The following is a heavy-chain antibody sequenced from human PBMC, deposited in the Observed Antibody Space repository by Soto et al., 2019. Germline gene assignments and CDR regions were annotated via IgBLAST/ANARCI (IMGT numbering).Heavy chain of an antibody. D-gene: IGHD5-18*01. CDR2: INHSGST. Sequence: SETLSLTCAVYGGSFSGYYWSWIRQPPGKGLEWIGEINHSGSTNYNPSLKSRVTISVDTSKNQFSLKLSSVTAADTAVYYCARGSIQLWLMVANYYYGMDGWGQGTTVTVAS. J-gene: IGHJ6*02. V-gene: IGHV4-34*01. CDR3: ARGSIQLWLMVANYYYGMDG. CDR1: GGSFSGYY.